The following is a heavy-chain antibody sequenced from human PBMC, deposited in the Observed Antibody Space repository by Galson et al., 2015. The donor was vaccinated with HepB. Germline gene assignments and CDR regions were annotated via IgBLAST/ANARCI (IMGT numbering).Heavy chain of an antibody. V-gene: IGHV3-30*03. J-gene: IGHJ4*02. CDR2: ITYDGEND. CDR1: GFNFNHYG. CDR3: ARECDTTVMFHFAH. Sequence: SLRLSCAASGFNFNHYGMYWVRQAPATGLEWVALITYDGENDRYADSVKGRFTISGDNSKSALFLQMNSLRPEDTAMYYCARECDTTVMFHFAHWCQGTVVTVSS. D-gene: IGHD2/OR15-2a*01.